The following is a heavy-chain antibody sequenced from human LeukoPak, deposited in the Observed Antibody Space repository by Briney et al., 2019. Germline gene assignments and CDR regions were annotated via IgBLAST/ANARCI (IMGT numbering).Heavy chain of an antibody. CDR2: INHSGST. D-gene: IGHD5-18*01. Sequence: SPSQTLSLTCAVSSGSISSGGYYWSWIRQPPGKGLEWIGEINHSGSTNYNPSLKRRVTISVDTSKNQFSLKLSSVTAADTAVYYCARGNWAMVNYWGQGTLVTVSS. CDR1: SGSISSGGYY. J-gene: IGHJ4*02. V-gene: IGHV4-30-2*01. CDR3: ARGNWAMVNY.